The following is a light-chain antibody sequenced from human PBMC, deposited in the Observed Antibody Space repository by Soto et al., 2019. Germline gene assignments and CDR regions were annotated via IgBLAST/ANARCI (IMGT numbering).Light chain of an antibody. V-gene: IGLV4-69*01. Sequence: QSVLTQSPTASASLGASVKLTCTLSSGHSTYVIAWYQQQPDKGPRFLMKLNNDGSHTKGDGIPDRFSGSSSGAERYLTISSLQSEDDADYYCQTWGSGVYVFGPGTKLTVL. CDR3: QTWGSGVYV. CDR2: LNNDGSH. CDR1: SGHSTYV. J-gene: IGLJ1*01.